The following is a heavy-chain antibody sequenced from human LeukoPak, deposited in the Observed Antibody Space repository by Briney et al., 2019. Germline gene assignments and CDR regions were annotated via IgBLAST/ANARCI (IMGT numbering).Heavy chain of an antibody. CDR3: ASQKAWAFDI. CDR2: IYSGGST. V-gene: IGHV3-66*02. CDR1: GFTFSDYY. Sequence: GGSLRLSCAASGFTFSDYYMTWVRQAPGKGLEWVSVIYSGGSTYYADSVKGRFTISRDNSKNTLYLQMNSLRAEDTAVYYCASQKAWAFDIWGQGTMVTVSS. J-gene: IGHJ3*02.